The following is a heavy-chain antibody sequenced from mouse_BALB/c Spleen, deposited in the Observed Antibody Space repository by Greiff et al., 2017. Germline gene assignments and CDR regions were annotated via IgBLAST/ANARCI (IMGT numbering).Heavy chain of an antibody. V-gene: IGHV3-6*02. J-gene: IGHJ4*01. CDR1: GYSITSGYY. Sequence: EVQLQQSGPGLVKPSQSLSLTCSVTGYSITSGYYWNWIRQFPENKLEWMGYISYDGSNNYNPSLKNRISITRDTSKNQFFLKLNSVTTEDTATYYCARDGLYYAMDYWGQGTSVTVSS. CDR3: ARDGLYYAMDY. CDR2: ISYDGSN.